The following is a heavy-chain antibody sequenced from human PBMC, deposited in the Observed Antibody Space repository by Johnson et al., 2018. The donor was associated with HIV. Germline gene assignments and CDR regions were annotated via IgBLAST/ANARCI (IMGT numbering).Heavy chain of an antibody. V-gene: IGHV3-23*04. CDR2: ISGSGDNT. Sequence: QLVESGGGVVQPGRSLRLSCAASGFTFSSYAMSWVRQAPGKGLEWVSAISGSGDNTYYADSVRGRFAISRDNSKNTLYLQLNSLRAEDTAVYYCARDGKVGATPRRAFDIWGQGTMVTVSS. D-gene: IGHD1-26*01. J-gene: IGHJ3*02. CDR3: ARDGKVGATPRRAFDI. CDR1: GFTFSSYA.